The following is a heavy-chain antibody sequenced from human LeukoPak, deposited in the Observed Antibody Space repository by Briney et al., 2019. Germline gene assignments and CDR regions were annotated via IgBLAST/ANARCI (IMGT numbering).Heavy chain of an antibody. V-gene: IGHV1-2*02. CDR2: INPNSGGT. D-gene: IGHD3-10*01. CDR3: ARDKILWFRELLGY. Sequence: ATVKVSCKASGYTFTGYYMHWVRQAPGQGLEWMGWINPNSGGTNYAQKFQGRVTMTRDTSISTAYMELSRLRSDDTAVYYCARDKILWFRELLGYWGQGTLVTVSS. J-gene: IGHJ4*02. CDR1: GYTFTGYY.